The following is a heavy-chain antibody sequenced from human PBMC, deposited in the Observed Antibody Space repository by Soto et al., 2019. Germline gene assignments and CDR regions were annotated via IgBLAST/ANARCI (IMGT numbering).Heavy chain of an antibody. CDR1: GGTFSIYV. CDR2: IIPIFGTA. CDR3: ARDLLELPYYYYGMDV. Sequence: PSVKVSCKASGGTFSIYVFIWVRQAPGQGLEWMGGIIPIFGTANYAQKFQGRVTITADESTSTAYMELSSLRSEDTAVYYCARDLLELPYYYYGMDVWGQGTTVTSP. J-gene: IGHJ6*02. V-gene: IGHV1-69*13. D-gene: IGHD1-7*01.